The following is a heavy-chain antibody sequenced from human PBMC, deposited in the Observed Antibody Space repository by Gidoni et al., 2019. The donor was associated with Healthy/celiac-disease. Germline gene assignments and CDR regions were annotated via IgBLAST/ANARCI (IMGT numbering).Heavy chain of an antibody. J-gene: IGHJ5*02. Sequence: EVQLLASGGGLVQPGGSLRLSCSASGFTFSSYAMSWVRQAPGKGLEWVSAISGSGGSTYYADSVKGRFTISRDNSKNTLYLKMNSLRAEDTAVYYCAKTWLVPEMNWFDPWGQGTLVTVSS. CDR2: ISGSGGST. CDR3: AKTWLVPEMNWFDP. D-gene: IGHD3-9*01. CDR1: GFTFSSYA. V-gene: IGHV3-23*01.